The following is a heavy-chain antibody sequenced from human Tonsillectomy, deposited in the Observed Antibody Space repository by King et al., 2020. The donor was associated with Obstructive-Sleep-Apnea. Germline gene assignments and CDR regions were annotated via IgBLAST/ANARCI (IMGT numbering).Heavy chain of an antibody. CDR1: GFTLSPYY. D-gene: IGHD1-26*01. CDR2: ISSSGSTI. CDR3: ARELGGGSPYYYGMDV. Sequence: VQLVESGGGLVKPGGSLRLSCAASGFTLSPYYMTWVRQAPGKGLEWVSYISSSGSTIYYADSVKGRFTVSRDNAKNSLFLQMNSRRAEDTAVYYCARELGGGSPYYYGMDVWGQGTTVTVSS. J-gene: IGHJ6*02. V-gene: IGHV3-11*01.